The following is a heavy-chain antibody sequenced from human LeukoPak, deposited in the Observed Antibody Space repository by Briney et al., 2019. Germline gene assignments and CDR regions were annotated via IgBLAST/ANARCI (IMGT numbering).Heavy chain of an antibody. J-gene: IGHJ1*01. CDR2: ISSSSSYI. Sequence: GGSLRLSCAASGFTFSSYSMNWVRQAPGKGLEWVSSISSSSSYIYYADSVKGRFTISRDNAKNSLYLQMNSLRAEDTAVYYCARDPSRGYDPPVFQHWGQGTLVTVSS. D-gene: IGHD5-12*01. V-gene: IGHV3-21*01. CDR3: ARDPSRGYDPPVFQH. CDR1: GFTFSSYS.